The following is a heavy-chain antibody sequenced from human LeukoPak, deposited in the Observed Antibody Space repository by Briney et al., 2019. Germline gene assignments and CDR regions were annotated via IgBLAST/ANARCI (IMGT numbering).Heavy chain of an antibody. V-gene: IGHV1-8*02. Sequence: ASVKVSCKSSGYTCTSYGIGWVRQAPGQGLEWMGWMNPNSGNTGYAQKFQGRVTMTRNTSISTAYMELSSLRSEDTAVYYCAREIGYSYGNWGQGTLVTVSS. CDR1: GYTCTSYG. CDR3: AREIGYSYGN. J-gene: IGHJ4*02. CDR2: MNPNSGNT. D-gene: IGHD5-18*01.